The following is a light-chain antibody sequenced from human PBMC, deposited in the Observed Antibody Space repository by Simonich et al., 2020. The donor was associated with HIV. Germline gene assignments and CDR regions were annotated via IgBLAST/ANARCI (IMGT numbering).Light chain of an antibody. CDR3: QQYSSYWT. V-gene: IGKV1-5*03. Sequence: DIQMTQSPSTLSASVGDRVTITCRASQSISSWLAWYQQKPGKAPKRLIYKASSLESGVPSRCSGSGSGTEFTLTISSLQPDDFATYYCQQYSSYWTFGQGTKVEIK. CDR2: KAS. J-gene: IGKJ1*01. CDR1: QSISSW.